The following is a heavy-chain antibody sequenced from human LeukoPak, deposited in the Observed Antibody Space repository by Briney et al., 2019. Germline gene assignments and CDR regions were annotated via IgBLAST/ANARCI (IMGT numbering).Heavy chain of an antibody. CDR1: GGSISSYY. V-gene: IGHV4-4*07. J-gene: IGHJ3*02. Sequence: SETLSLTCTVSGGSISSYYWSWIRQPAGKGLEWIGRIYTRGGTNYNPSLKSRVTMSVDTSKNQFSLKLSSVTAADTAVYYCARDTGTTVLDAFDIWGQGTMVTVSS. D-gene: IGHD1-7*01. CDR3: ARDTGTTVLDAFDI. CDR2: IYTRGGT.